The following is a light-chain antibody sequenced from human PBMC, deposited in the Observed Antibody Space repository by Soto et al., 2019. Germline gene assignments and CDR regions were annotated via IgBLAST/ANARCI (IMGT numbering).Light chain of an antibody. CDR2: GAS. CDR1: QSVSSN. CDR3: QQYNNWPRT. Sequence: EMVMTQSPATLSVSPGERATLSCRASQSVSSNLAWYRQEPGQAPRLLIYGASTRATGIPARFSGSGSGTRFTLTISSLQSEDFAVYYCQQYNNWPRTFGQGTKVEIK. V-gene: IGKV3-15*01. J-gene: IGKJ1*01.